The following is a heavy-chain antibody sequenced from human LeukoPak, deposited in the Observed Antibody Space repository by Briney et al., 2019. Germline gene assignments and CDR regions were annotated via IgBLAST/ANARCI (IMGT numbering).Heavy chain of an antibody. CDR1: GFTFSSYW. J-gene: IGHJ3*02. Sequence: GGSLRLSCAASGFTFSSYWVNWVRQAPGKGLEWVANIKQDGSEKYYVDSVKGRFTISRDNAKNSLYLQMNSLRAEDTAVYYCARKNWNYIGDAFDIWGQGTMVTVSS. CDR3: ARKNWNYIGDAFDI. V-gene: IGHV3-7*01. D-gene: IGHD1-7*01. CDR2: IKQDGSEK.